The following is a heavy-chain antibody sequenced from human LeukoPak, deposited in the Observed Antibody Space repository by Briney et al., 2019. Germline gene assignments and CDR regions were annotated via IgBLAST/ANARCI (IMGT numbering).Heavy chain of an antibody. CDR3: ARDLSGVAGYTYGRGIDY. CDR2: IKKDGGEK. V-gene: IGHV3-7*01. J-gene: IGHJ4*02. CDR1: GLTFSSYW. Sequence: GGSLRLSCAASGLTFSSYWMSWVRQAPGKGLEWVANIKKDGGEKYYVDSVKGRFTISRDNAKTSLYLQMNSLRAEDTAVYYCARDLSGVAGYTYGRGIDYRGQGTLVTVSS. D-gene: IGHD5-18*01.